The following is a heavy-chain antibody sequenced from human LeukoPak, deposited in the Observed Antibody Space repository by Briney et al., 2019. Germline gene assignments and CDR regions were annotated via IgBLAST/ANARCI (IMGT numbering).Heavy chain of an antibody. Sequence: GGSLRLSCAASGFTFSSYSMNWVRQAPGKGLEWVSSISSSSSYIYYADSVKGRFTISRDNAKNSLYLQMNSLRAEDTAVYYCAREGGEYYDSGGYYSFDYWGQGTLVTVSS. D-gene: IGHD3-22*01. J-gene: IGHJ4*02. CDR2: ISSSSSYI. CDR3: AREGGEYYDSGGYYSFDY. V-gene: IGHV3-21*01. CDR1: GFTFSSYS.